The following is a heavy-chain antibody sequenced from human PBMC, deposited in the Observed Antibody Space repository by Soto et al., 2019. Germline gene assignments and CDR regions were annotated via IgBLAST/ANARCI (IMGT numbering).Heavy chain of an antibody. CDR1: GYILTELS. CDR3: TRQIYYASVNYYYFDY. J-gene: IGHJ4*02. CDR2: FDPEDAET. Sequence: ASVKVSCKVSGYILTELSMHWVRQVPGKGLEWMGGFDPEDAETIYAQKFQGRVTLTRDTSTSTVYMELSSLRSEDTAIYYCTRQIYYASVNYYYFDYWGQGTLVTVSS. V-gene: IGHV1-24*01. D-gene: IGHD3-10*01.